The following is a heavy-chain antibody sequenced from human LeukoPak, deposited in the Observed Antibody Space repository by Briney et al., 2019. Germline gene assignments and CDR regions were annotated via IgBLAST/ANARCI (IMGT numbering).Heavy chain of an antibody. V-gene: IGHV4-30-2*01. CDR3: VRHSYYYDSSGYYYFDF. CDR1: GGSISSGGYY. D-gene: IGHD3-22*01. J-gene: IGHJ4*02. CDR2: IYHSGST. Sequence: PSETLSLTCTVSGGSISSGGYYWSWIRQPPGKGLEWIGYIYHSGSTYYNPSLKSRVTISVDTSKNQFSLKLSTVTAADTAVYYCVRHSYYYDSSGYYYFDFWGQGALVTVSS.